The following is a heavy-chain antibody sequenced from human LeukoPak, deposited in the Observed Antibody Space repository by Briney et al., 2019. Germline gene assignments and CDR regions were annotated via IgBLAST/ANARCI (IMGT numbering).Heavy chain of an antibody. CDR3: AKEYYDSSGLRGVFDY. CDR1: GFNFANHA. CDR2: ISGGGDIT. J-gene: IGHJ4*02. V-gene: IGHV3-23*01. Sequence: GGSLRLSCAASGFNFANHAMSWVRQTPGKGLEWVSAISGGGDITYYADSVTGRFTISRDNSKNTLYLQMNSLRAEDTAVYYCAKEYYDSSGLRGVFDYWGQGTLVTVSS. D-gene: IGHD3-22*01.